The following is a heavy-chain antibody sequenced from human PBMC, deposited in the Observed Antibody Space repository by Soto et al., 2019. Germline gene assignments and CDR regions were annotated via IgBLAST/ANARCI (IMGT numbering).Heavy chain of an antibody. Sequence: SVKVSCKASGGTFSSYAISWVRQAPGQGLEWMGGIIPIFGTANYAQKFQGRVTITADESTSTAYMELSSLRSEDTAVYYCARAEAYCSGGSCYYYGMDVSGQGTTVTVSS. J-gene: IGHJ6*02. CDR3: ARAEAYCSGGSCYYYGMDV. D-gene: IGHD2-15*01. CDR2: IIPIFGTA. V-gene: IGHV1-69*13. CDR1: GGTFSSYA.